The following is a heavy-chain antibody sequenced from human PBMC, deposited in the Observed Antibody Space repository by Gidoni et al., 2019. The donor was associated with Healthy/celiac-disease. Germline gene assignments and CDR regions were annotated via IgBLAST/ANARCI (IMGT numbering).Heavy chain of an antibody. J-gene: IGHJ1*01. CDR2: ISYDGSNK. CDR3: ARDPGSSGHHGYFQH. V-gene: IGHV3-30-3*01. D-gene: IGHD6-19*01. Sequence: QVQLVESGGGVVRPGRYLRVSCADSGFTFRSYAMHWVRQAPGKGLELVPFISYDGSNKYYADSVKGLFTISRDNSKHTLYLQMNSLRAEDTAVYYCARDPGSSGHHGYFQHWGQGTLVTVSS. CDR1: GFTFRSYA.